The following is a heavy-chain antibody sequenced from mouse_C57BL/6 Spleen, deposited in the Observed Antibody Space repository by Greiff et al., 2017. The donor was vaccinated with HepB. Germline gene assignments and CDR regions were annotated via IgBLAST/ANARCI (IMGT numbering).Heavy chain of an antibody. D-gene: IGHD2-5*01. V-gene: IGHV5-6*01. CDR2: ISSGGSYT. CDR1: GFTFSSYG. Sequence: EVMLVESGGDLVKPGGSLKLSCAASGFTFSSYGMSWVRQTPDKRLEWVATISSGGSYTYYPDSVKGRFTISRDNAKNTLYLQMSSLKSEDTAMYYCASPGDSNFGGFDYWGQGTTLTVSS. J-gene: IGHJ2*01. CDR3: ASPGDSNFGGFDY.